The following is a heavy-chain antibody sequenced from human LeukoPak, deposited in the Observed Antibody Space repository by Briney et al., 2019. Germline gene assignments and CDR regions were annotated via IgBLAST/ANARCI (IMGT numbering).Heavy chain of an antibody. J-gene: IGHJ1*01. CDR3: ARGTYYYDSSGYYLAEYFQH. Sequence: PSETLSLTCTVSGGSISSSSYYWGWIRQPPGKGLEWIGSIYYSGSTYYNPSLKSRVTISVDTSKNQFSLKLSSVTTADTAVYYCARGTYYYDSSGYYLAEYFQHWGQGTLVTVSS. CDR2: IYYSGST. CDR1: GGSISSSSYY. D-gene: IGHD3-22*01. V-gene: IGHV4-39*01.